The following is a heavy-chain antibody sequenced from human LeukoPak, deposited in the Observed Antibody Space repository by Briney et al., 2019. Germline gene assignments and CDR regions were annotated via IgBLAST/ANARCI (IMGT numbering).Heavy chain of an antibody. D-gene: IGHD6-13*01. CDR2: INGDGSHS. CDR3: VKNSGWYCLDY. Sequence: PGGSLRLSCAASGFPFSNYWMTWVRQAPGKGLERVADINGDGSHSYCVDSVKGRFTLSRDNAKNSLFLQMNSLGAEDTAVYYCVKNSGWYCLDYWGQGTLVTVSS. CDR1: GFPFSNYW. V-gene: IGHV3-7*03. J-gene: IGHJ4*02.